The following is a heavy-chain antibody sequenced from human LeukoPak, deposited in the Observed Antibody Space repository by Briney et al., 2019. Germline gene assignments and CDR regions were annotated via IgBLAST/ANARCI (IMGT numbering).Heavy chain of an antibody. CDR2: ISSSGSTI. Sequence: GGSLRLSCAASGFTFSDYYMSWIRQAPGKGLEWVSYISSSGSTIYYADSVKGRFTISRDNAKNSLYLQMNSLGAEDTAVYYCASGRVLRYFDWLLRKFDYWGQGTLVTVSS. CDR1: GFTFSDYY. D-gene: IGHD3-9*01. J-gene: IGHJ4*02. V-gene: IGHV3-11*01. CDR3: ASGRVLRYFDWLLRKFDY.